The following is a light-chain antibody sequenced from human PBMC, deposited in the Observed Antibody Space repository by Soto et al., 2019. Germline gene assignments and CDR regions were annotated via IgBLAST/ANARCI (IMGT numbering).Light chain of an antibody. Sequence: DIQMTQSPSTLSASVGDRVTITCRASQYISSWLAWYQQKPGKAPKLLIYKASSLERGVPSRFSGSGSGTDFTLTSSSLQPDDFATYCCQHYKSQMTFGQGTKVEIK. CDR3: QHYKSQMT. CDR2: KAS. V-gene: IGKV1-5*03. J-gene: IGKJ1*01. CDR1: QYISSW.